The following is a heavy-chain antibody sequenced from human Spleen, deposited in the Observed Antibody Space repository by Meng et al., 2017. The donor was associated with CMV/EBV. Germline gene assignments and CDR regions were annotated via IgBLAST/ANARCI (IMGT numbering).Heavy chain of an antibody. J-gene: IGHJ4*02. D-gene: IGHD1-26*01. CDR3: ARDGVGYFDY. CDR2: TYYRSKWYN. V-gene: IGHV6-1*01. CDR1: GDSVSSNSGA. Sequence: AITGDSVSSNSGAWNCIRQSPSRGLEWLGRTYYRSKWYNDYAVSVKSRITINPDTSKNQFSLQLNSVTPEDTAVYYCARDGVGYFDYWGQGTLVTVSS.